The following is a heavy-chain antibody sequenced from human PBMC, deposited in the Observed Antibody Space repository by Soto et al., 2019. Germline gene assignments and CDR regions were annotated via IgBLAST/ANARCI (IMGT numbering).Heavy chain of an antibody. V-gene: IGHV4-39*01. D-gene: IGHD6-13*01. CDR2: IYYSGST. CDR3: ARQPPAYSSSPFEVMGAFEI. J-gene: IGHJ3*02. CDR1: GGSISSSSYY. Sequence: PSETLSLTCTVSGGSISSSSYYWGWIRQPPGKGLEWIGSIYYSGSTYYNPSLKSRVTISVDTSKNQFSLKLSSVTAADTAVYYCARQPPAYSSSPFEVMGAFEIWGKGKMVT.